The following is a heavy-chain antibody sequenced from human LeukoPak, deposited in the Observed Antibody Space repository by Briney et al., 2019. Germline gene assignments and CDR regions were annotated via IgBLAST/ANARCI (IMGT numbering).Heavy chain of an antibody. CDR2: LTAYNGNT. D-gene: IGHD5-12*01. CDR3: ARIAATRPPFDVVNNNWFEP. V-gene: IGHV1-18*01. Sequence: ASVKLSCNASGYTFTSYGISWVRQPPGQGLEWMGCLTAYNGNTNYAQKLQGRVTMTTDTSTSTAYMELRSLRSDDTAVYYGARIAATRPPFDVVNNNWFEPWGQGNLVTVSS. J-gene: IGHJ5*02. CDR1: GYTFTSYG.